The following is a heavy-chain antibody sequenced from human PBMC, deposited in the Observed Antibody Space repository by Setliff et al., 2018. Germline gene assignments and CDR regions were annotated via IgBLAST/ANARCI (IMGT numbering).Heavy chain of an antibody. Sequence: PSETLSLTCTVSGGSLSSFYWSWIRQSPGRGLDWIGYIDHSGGTSYNPSFQGRVTITADESTTTGYMELSGLRSDDTAVYFCATEGRGVTTAHWGQGTLVTVSS. D-gene: IGHD4-17*01. V-gene: IGHV4-59*01. J-gene: IGHJ4*02. CDR1: GGSLSSFY. CDR3: ATEGRGVTTAH. CDR2: IDHSGGT.